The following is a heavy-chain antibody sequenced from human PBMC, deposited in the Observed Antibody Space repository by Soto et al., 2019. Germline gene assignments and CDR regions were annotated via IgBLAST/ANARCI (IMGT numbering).Heavy chain of an antibody. CDR1: GFTFSSYA. J-gene: IGHJ4*02. V-gene: IGHV3-23*01. CDR2: ISGSGGST. Sequence: PGGSLRLSCAASGFTFSSYAMSWVRQAPGKGLEWVSAISGSGGSTYYADSVKGRFTISRDNSKNTLYLQMNSLRAEDTAVYYCAKDLRAAGLAWYFAYWGQGTLVTVSS. CDR3: AKDLRAAGLAWYFAY. D-gene: IGHD6-13*01.